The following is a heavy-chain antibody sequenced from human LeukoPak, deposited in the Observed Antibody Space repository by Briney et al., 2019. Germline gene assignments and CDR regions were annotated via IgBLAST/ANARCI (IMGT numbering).Heavy chain of an antibody. CDR1: GFTFSSYW. CDR2: IHEDGSGK. V-gene: IGHV3-7*05. J-gene: IGHJ3*02. CDR3: ARTLRLGTPRAFDI. Sequence: GGSLRLSCVVSGFTFSSYWMNWVRQAPGKGLEWVANIHEDGSGKYYVDSVKGRFTISRDNAKNSLYLQMNSLRAEDTALYYCARTLRLGTPRAFDIWGRGTVVTVSS. D-gene: IGHD1-14*01.